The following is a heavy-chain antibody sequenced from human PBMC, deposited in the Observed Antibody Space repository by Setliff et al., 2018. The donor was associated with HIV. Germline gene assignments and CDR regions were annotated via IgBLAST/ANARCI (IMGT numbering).Heavy chain of an antibody. V-gene: IGHV3-30*02. D-gene: IGHD3-9*01. CDR1: GFSFSRYG. Sequence: PGGSLRLSCAASGFSFSRYGIHWVRQAPGKGLEWVAVIWYDGSNKYYADSVKGRFTISRDNSKNTLYLQMNSLRAEDTAVYYCAKGGRVYDILTGSTWAPDAFDIWGQGTMVTVSS. CDR3: AKGGRVYDILTGSTWAPDAFDI. J-gene: IGHJ3*02. CDR2: IWYDGSNK.